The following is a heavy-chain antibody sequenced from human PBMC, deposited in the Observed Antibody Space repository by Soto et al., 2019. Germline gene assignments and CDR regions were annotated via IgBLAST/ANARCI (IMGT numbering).Heavy chain of an antibody. CDR2: INPNSGGT. D-gene: IGHD6-13*01. CDR3: ARGMGIAAADKTPNYYYYYGMDV. Sequence: EASVKVSCKASGYTFTGYYMHWVRQAPGQGLEWMGWINPNSGGTNYAQKFHGWVTMTRDTSISTAYMELSRLRSDDTAVYYCARGMGIAAADKTPNYYYYYGMDVWGQGTTVTVSS. J-gene: IGHJ6*02. CDR1: GYTFTGYY. V-gene: IGHV1-2*04.